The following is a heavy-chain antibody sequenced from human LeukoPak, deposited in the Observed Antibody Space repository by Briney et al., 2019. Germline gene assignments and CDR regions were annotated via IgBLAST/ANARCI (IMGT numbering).Heavy chain of an antibody. CDR3: ARDQGATSHDY. V-gene: IGHV3-21*01. J-gene: IGHJ4*02. CDR1: GFTFSSYA. CDR2: ISSSSSYI. Sequence: GRSLRLSCAASGFTFSSYAMHWVRQAPGKGLEWVSSISSSSSYIYYADSVKGRFTISRDNAKNSLYLQMNSLRAEDTAVYYCARDQGATSHDYWGQGTLVTVSS. D-gene: IGHD1-26*01.